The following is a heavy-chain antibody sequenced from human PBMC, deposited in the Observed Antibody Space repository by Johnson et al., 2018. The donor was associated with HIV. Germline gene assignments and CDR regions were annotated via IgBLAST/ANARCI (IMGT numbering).Heavy chain of an antibody. V-gene: IGHV3-66*03. CDR3: ARGLGEGLVIPGPDGYDI. D-gene: IGHD6-19*01. CDR1: GFTVSSHY. Sequence: VQLVESGGGLIQPGGSLRLSCAASGFTVSSHYMSWVRQAPGKGLEWVSVIYSGGSTFYADSVKGRFSISRDNSKNTVYLQMNSLRAEDTAVYYCARGLGEGLVIPGPDGYDIWGQGTMVTVSS. CDR2: IYSGGST. J-gene: IGHJ3*02.